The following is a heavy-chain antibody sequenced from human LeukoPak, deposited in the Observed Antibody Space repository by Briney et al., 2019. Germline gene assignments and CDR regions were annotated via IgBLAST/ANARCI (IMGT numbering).Heavy chain of an antibody. D-gene: IGHD3-22*01. Sequence: SETLSLTCTVSGGSISSYYWSWIRQPAGKGLEWIGRIYTSGSTNYNPSLKSRVTMSVDTSKNQFSLKLSSVTAADTAVYFCARGENYYDSNGYPFWGQGTLVTVS. CDR2: IYTSGST. V-gene: IGHV4-4*07. J-gene: IGHJ4*02. CDR3: ARGENYYDSNGYPF. CDR1: GGSISSYY.